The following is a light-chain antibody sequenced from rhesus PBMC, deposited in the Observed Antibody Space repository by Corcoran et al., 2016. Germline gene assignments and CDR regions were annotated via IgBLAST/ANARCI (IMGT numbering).Light chain of an antibody. Sequence: DIQMTQSPSSLSASVGDTVTITCRASQGIRNWLAWFHQKPGKAPELLISRASSLQTGVPARFIGRGAGTDFTLTISSLKSDDFATYYCQQYSSRPWTFGQGTKVEV. CDR3: QQYSSRPWT. CDR2: RAS. J-gene: IGKJ1*01. CDR1: QGIRNW. V-gene: IGKV1-22*01.